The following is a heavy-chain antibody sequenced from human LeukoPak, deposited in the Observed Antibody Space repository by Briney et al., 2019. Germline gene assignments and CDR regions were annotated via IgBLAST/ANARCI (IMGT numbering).Heavy chain of an antibody. D-gene: IGHD1-26*01. CDR2: IYYSGDT. CDR1: GGSISSTIYY. CDR3: TSQRSYSDY. Sequence: SETLSLTCTVSGGSISSTIYYWGWIRQPPGKGLEWIGSIYYSGDTYYNPSLKSRVTISVDTSKSQFSLKLYSVTAADTAVYCSTSQRSYSDYWGQGTLVTVSS. V-gene: IGHV4-39*01. J-gene: IGHJ4*02.